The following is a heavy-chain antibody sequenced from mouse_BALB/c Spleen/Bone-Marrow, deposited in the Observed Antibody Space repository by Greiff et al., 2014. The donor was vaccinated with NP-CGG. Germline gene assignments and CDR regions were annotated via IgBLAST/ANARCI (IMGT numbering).Heavy chain of an antibody. CDR2: IRNKANGYTT. CDR3: ARDYNGYFDF. J-gene: IGHJ2*01. CDR1: GFTFTNYF. Sequence: EVKLMESGGGLVQPGGSLRLSCTTSGFTFTNYFMTWVRQPPGMALEWLGFIRNKANGYTTEYNPSVKGRVTNSRDNSQDIFDLQMNTLRAGDSAIYYCARDYNGYFDFWGQGTTLTVSS. D-gene: IGHD6-1*01. V-gene: IGHV7-3*02.